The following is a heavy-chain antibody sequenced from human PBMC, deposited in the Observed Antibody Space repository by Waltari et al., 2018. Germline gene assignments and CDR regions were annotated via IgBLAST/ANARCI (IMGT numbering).Heavy chain of an antibody. CDR1: GYTFTGYY. D-gene: IGHD6-13*01. Sequence: QVQLVQSGAEVKKPGASVKVSCKASGYTFTGYYMHWVRQAPGQGLEWMGRINPNSGGTNYAQKFQGRVTMTRDTSISTAYMELSRLRSDDTAVYYCAREMWNSSTNYYFDYWGQGTLVTVSS. CDR2: INPNSGGT. V-gene: IGHV1-2*06. CDR3: AREMWNSSTNYYFDY. J-gene: IGHJ4*02.